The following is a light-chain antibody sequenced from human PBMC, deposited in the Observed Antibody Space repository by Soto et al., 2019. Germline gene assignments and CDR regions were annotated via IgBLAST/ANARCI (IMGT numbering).Light chain of an antibody. CDR2: EVV. CDR3: KSYAGSNTYV. Sequence: QSVLTQPPSASGSPGQSVTISCTGTKNDIGVYDFVSWYQHHPGKDPRLIIYEVVQRPSGVPDRFSGSKSGNTASLTVSGLQAADEADYFCKSYAGSNTYVFGSGTKLAVL. CDR1: KNDIGVYDF. V-gene: IGLV2-8*01. J-gene: IGLJ1*01.